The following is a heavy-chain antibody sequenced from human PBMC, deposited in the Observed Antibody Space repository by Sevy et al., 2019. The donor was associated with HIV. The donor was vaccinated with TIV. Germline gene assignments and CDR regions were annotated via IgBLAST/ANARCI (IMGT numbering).Heavy chain of an antibody. V-gene: IGHV4-39*01. J-gene: IGHJ4*02. D-gene: IGHD3-10*01. CDR3: ARWVRGVIAYFDY. Sequence: SETLSLTCTVSGGSISSSSYYWGWIRQPPGKGLEWIGSIYYSGSTYYNPSLKSRVTISVDTTKNQFSLKLSSVTAADTAVYYCARWVRGVIAYFDYWGQGTLVTVSS. CDR1: GGSISSSSYY. CDR2: IYYSGST.